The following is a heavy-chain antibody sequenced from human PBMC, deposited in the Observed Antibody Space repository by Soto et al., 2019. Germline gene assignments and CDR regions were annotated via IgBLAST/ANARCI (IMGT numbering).Heavy chain of an antibody. D-gene: IGHD2-21*01. J-gene: IGHJ3*02. V-gene: IGHV3-74*01. Sequence: EVQLVESGGGLVQPGGSLRLSCAASGFTFSSYWMHWVRQAPGKGLVWVSRIYSDGSRTNYADSVEGRFTISRDNAKNTLNLQRKSLRAEETPVYYCARGVSGAYGLDIWGQGTVVTVSS. CDR1: GFTFSSYW. CDR2: IYSDGSRT. CDR3: ARGVSGAYGLDI.